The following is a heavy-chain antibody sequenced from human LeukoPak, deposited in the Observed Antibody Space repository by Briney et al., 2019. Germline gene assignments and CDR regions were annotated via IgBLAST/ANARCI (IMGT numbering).Heavy chain of an antibody. J-gene: IGHJ4*02. D-gene: IGHD6-13*01. CDR2: IYYSGST. CDR3: ARVTGYVMEDYFDY. CDR1: GGSISSYY. V-gene: IGHV4-59*01. Sequence: KTSETLFLTCTVSGGSISSYYWSWIRQPPGKGLEWIGYIYYSGSTNYNPSLKSRVTISVDTSKNQFSLRLSSVTAADTAVYYCARVTGYVMEDYFDYWGQGTLVTVSS.